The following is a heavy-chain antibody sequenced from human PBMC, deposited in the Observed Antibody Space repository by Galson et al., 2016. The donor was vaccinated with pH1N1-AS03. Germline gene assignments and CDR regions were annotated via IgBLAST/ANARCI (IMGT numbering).Heavy chain of an antibody. D-gene: IGHD2-15*01. V-gene: IGHV1-8*03. CDR3: ARGVVDCSGPACSGTLRFDP. CDR2: MNPDSGNT. CDR1: GYTFTTYD. J-gene: IGHJ5*02. Sequence: QSGAEVKKPGESLKTSCKASGYTFTTYDINWVRQAPGQGLEWMGWMNPDSGNTGYAPSFQGRVTITRDTSISTAYMELSSLRSEDTAVYYCARGVVDCSGPACSGTLRFDPWGQGTLVTVSS.